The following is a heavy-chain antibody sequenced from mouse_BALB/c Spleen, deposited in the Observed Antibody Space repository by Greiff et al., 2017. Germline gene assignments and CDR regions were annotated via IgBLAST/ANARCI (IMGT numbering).Heavy chain of an antibody. D-gene: IGHD4-1*01. CDR3: ARSGTGFDY. CDR2: ISYSGST. Sequence: VQLQQSGPGLVKPSQSLSLTCTVTGYSITSYYAWNWIRQFPGNKLEWMGYISYSGSTSYNPSLKSRISITRDTSKNQFFLQLNSVTTEDTATYYCARSGTGFDYWGQGTTLTVSS. J-gene: IGHJ2*01. V-gene: IGHV3-2*02. CDR1: GYSITSYYA.